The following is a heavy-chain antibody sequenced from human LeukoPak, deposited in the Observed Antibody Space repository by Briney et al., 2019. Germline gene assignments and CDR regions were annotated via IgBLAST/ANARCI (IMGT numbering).Heavy chain of an antibody. Sequence: GRSLRLSCAASGFTFSNYGMHWVRQAPGKGLEWVAVIWYDGSNKYYADSVKGRFTLSRDNSKNTLFLQMNSLRPEDTAVYFCARDLTQLALFDYWGQGTLVTVSS. CDR2: IWYDGSNK. V-gene: IGHV3-33*01. CDR3: ARDLTQLALFDY. CDR1: GFTFSNYG. D-gene: IGHD6-13*01. J-gene: IGHJ4*02.